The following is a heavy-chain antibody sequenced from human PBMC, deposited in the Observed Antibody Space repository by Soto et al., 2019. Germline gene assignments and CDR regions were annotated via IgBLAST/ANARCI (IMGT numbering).Heavy chain of an antibody. CDR2: IYPGDHET. V-gene: IGHV5-51*01. CDR3: ARSTRSSPSFDY. D-gene: IGHD6-13*01. CDR1: GYTFSNFW. Sequence: PGESLKISCRCSGYTFSNFWIAWVRHLPGKGLEWMGIIYPGDHETRYSPSFHGKVTISADKSINTAYLQWSSLEASDSAFYYCARSTRSSPSFDYWGHGALVTVSS. J-gene: IGHJ4*01.